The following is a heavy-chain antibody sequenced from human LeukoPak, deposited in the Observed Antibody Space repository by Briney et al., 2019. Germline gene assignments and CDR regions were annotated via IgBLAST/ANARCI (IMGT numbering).Heavy chain of an antibody. CDR3: ARGLDH. Sequence: SQTLSLTCTVSGASISSGNYYWSWIRQPAGAGLEWIGRIYASGTTNYNPSLKSRLTISIDASKNHSSLELNPVTAADTAVYYCARGLDHWGQGALVTVSS. J-gene: IGHJ4*02. CDR2: IYASGTT. CDR1: GASISSGNYY. V-gene: IGHV4-61*02.